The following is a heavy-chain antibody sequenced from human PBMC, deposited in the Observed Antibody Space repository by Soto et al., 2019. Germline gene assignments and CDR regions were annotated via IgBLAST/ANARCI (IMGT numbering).Heavy chain of an antibody. CDR1: DGSFSGYS. D-gene: IGHD4-17*01. CDR2: IYYSGST. Sequence: SETLSLTCAVYDGSFSGYSLSWIRQPPGKGLEWIGYIYYSGSTNYNPSLKSRVIISVDTSKNQFSLKLSSVTAADTAVYYCAREGALLYGGNSDYCYTMDVWGQGTTVTVSS. CDR3: AREGALLYGGNSDYCYTMDV. J-gene: IGHJ6*02. V-gene: IGHV4-59*12.